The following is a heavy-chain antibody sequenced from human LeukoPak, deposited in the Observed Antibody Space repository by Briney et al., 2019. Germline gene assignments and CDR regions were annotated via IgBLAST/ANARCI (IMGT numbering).Heavy chain of an antibody. D-gene: IGHD6-19*01. CDR1: GGSISSSSYY. Sequence: SETLSLTCTVSGGSISSSSYYRGWIRQPPGRGLEWIGSIYYSGSTYYNPSLKSRVTISVDTSKNQFSLKLSSVTAADTAVYYCAGSIAVAGTGAFDIWGQGTMVTVSS. CDR2: IYYSGST. V-gene: IGHV4-39*01. J-gene: IGHJ3*02. CDR3: AGSIAVAGTGAFDI.